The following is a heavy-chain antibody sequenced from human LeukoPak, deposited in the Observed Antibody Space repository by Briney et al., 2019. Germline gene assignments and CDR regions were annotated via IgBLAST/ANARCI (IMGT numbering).Heavy chain of an antibody. CDR2: ISAYNGNT. V-gene: IGHV1-18*01. CDR3: ARDSSGVGATLDAFDI. Sequence: ASVKVSCKASGYTSTSYGISWVRQAPGQGLEWMGWISAYNGNTNYAQKLQGRVTMTTDTSTSTAYMELRSLRSDDTAVYYCARDSSGVGATLDAFDIWGQGTMVTVSS. J-gene: IGHJ3*02. D-gene: IGHD1-26*01. CDR1: GYTSTSYG.